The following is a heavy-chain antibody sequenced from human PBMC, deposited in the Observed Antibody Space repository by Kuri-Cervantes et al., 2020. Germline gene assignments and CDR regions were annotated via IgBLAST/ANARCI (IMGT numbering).Heavy chain of an antibody. CDR3: ARAPPTAKSDRFDP. V-gene: IGHV4-59*01. J-gene: IGHJ5*02. D-gene: IGHD4-17*01. CDR1: GGSISSYY. CDR2: IYYSGSI. Sequence: SETLSLTCSVSGGSISSYYWSWIRQPPGKGLEWIGYIYYSGSINYNPSLKSRVTISVDTSKNQLSLKLSSVTAADTAVYYCARAPPTAKSDRFDPWGQGTLVTVSS.